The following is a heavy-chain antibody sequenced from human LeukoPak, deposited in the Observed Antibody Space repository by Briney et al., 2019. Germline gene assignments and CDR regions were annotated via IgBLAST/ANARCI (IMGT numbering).Heavy chain of an antibody. CDR1: GFTVSSNY. CDR3: ARGGNQMLWNAFDI. D-gene: IGHD2-2*01. CDR2: IYSGGST. V-gene: IGHV3-53*01. Sequence: GGSLRLSCAASGFTVSSNYMSWVRQAPGKGLEWVSVIYSGGSTYYADSVKGRFTISRDNAKNSLYLQMNSLRAEDTAVYYCARGGNQMLWNAFDIWGQGTMVTVSS. J-gene: IGHJ3*02.